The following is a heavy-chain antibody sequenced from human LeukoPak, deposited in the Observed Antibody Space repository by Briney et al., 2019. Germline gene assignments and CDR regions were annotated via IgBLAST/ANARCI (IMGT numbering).Heavy chain of an antibody. Sequence: GGSLRLSCAASGFTFSNYGMHWVRQAPGKGREWVSFISYDGSNKYYADSVKGRFTISRDNSKNTLYLQMNSLRAEDTAVYYCARDLVDTAMVTYYSYYMDVWGKGTTVTVSS. CDR2: ISYDGSNK. CDR1: GFTFSNYG. CDR3: ARDLVDTAMVTYYSYYMDV. J-gene: IGHJ6*03. V-gene: IGHV3-30*03. D-gene: IGHD5-18*01.